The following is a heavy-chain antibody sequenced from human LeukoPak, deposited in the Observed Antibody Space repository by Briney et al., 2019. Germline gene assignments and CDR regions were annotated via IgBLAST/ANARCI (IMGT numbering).Heavy chain of an antibody. CDR1: GGSLSNYY. D-gene: IGHD3-3*01. CDR2: MYYTGDT. Sequence: PSETLSLTCTVSGGSLSNYYWSWIRQPPGKALEWIGYMYYTGDTNYNPSLKSRVTISVDTSKNQFSLKLSSVTAADTAVYYCASSHPLGSNNDYYTPFDYWGQGSLVTVSS. V-gene: IGHV4-59*01. J-gene: IGHJ4*02. CDR3: ASSHPLGSNNDYYTPFDY.